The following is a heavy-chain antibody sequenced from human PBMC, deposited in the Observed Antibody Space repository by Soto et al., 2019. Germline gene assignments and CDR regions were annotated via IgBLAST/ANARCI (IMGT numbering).Heavy chain of an antibody. CDR3: ARGRKENTMIVVVIKRGYYYYGMDV. D-gene: IGHD3-22*01. V-gene: IGHV4-34*01. Sequence: QVQLQQWGAGLLKPSETLSLTCAVYGGSFSGYYWSWIRQPPGKGLEWIGEINHSGSTNYNPSLKSRVTISVDTSKNQFSLKLSSVTAADTAVYYCARGRKENTMIVVVIKRGYYYYGMDVWGQGTTVTVSS. CDR1: GGSFSGYY. J-gene: IGHJ6*02. CDR2: INHSGST.